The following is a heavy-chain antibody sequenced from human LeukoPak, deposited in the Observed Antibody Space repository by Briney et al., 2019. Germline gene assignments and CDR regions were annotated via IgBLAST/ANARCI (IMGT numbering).Heavy chain of an antibody. CDR3: VRVTLRIAVADSLEY. J-gene: IGHJ4*02. D-gene: IGHD6-19*01. CDR1: GFTFSSYA. V-gene: IGHV3-64D*06. CDR2: ISNNGGGT. Sequence: GGSLRLSCSASGFTFSSYAMHWVRQAPGKGLEYVSAISNNGGGTYYADSVKGRFTISRDNSKNTLSLQMSSVRAEDTAVYYCVRVTLRIAVADSLEYWGPGTQVTVSS.